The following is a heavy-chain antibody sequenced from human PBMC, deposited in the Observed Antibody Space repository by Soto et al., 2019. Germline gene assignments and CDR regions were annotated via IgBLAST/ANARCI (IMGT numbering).Heavy chain of an antibody. D-gene: IGHD2-21*01. CDR2: IYYSGST. V-gene: IGHV4-31*03. J-gene: IGHJ4*02. CDR3: ARRAIIAYGYFDY. Sequence: SETLSLTCTVSGGSISSGGYYWSWIRQHPGKGLEWIGYIYYSGSTYYNPSLKSRVTMSVDTSKNQFSLKLSSVTAADTAVYYCARRAIIAYGYFDYWGQGTLVTVSS. CDR1: GGSISSGGYY.